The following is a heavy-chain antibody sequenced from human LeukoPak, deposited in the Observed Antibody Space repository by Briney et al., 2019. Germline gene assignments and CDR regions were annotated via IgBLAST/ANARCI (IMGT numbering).Heavy chain of an antibody. CDR1: GGTFTSYD. CDR3: ARTKPKASSGWYWFDP. D-gene: IGHD6-19*01. Sequence: ASVKVSCKASGGTFTSYDINWVRQATGQGLEWMGWMNPNSGNTGYAQKFQGRVTMTRNTSISTAYMELSSLRSEDTAVYYCARTKPKASSGWYWFDPWGQGTLVTVSS. CDR2: MNPNSGNT. V-gene: IGHV1-8*02. J-gene: IGHJ5*02.